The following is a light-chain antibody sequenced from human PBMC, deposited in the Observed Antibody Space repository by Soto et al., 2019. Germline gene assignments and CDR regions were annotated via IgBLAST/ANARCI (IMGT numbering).Light chain of an antibody. Sequence: DIVMTQSPDSLAVSMGARATINCKSSQSVLYSSNNKTYLARYQQNPGQPPRLLISWASTRESGVPDRLSGSGSGTDFTLTISTLQAEDVAVYYCQQYYSTPQTFGQGTKVEIK. CDR3: QQYYSTPQT. CDR1: QSVLYSSNNKTY. V-gene: IGKV4-1*01. CDR2: WAS. J-gene: IGKJ1*01.